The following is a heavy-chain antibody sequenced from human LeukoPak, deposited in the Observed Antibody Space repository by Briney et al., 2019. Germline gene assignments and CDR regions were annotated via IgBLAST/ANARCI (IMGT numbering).Heavy chain of an antibody. CDR3: AKRVTMVRVVLGGGMDV. D-gene: IGHD3-10*01. J-gene: IGHJ6*02. CDR2: ISCSGDHT. V-gene: IGHV3-23*01. Sequence: GGSLRLSCAASGFTFSSYAMTWVRQAPGRGLEWVSAISCSGDHTFYADSVQGRFTISRDNSRNTLYLQMNSPRVDDTAVYYCAKRVTMVRVVLGGGMDVWGQGTTVTVSS. CDR1: GFTFSSYA.